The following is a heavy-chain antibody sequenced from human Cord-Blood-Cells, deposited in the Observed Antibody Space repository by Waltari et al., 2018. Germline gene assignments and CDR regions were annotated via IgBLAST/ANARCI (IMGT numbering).Heavy chain of an antibody. J-gene: IGHJ6*03. V-gene: IGHV1-3*01. D-gene: IGHD6-6*01. CDR2: INAGNGNT. CDR1: GYTFTRYA. CDR3: ARDEYSSSYYYYYMDV. Sequence: QVQLVQSGAEVKKPGASVKVSCKASGYTFTRYAMHWVRQARGQRLEWMGWINAGNGNTKYSQKFQGRVTITRDTSASTAYMELSSLRSEDTAVYYCARDEYSSSYYYYYMDVWGKGTTVTVSS.